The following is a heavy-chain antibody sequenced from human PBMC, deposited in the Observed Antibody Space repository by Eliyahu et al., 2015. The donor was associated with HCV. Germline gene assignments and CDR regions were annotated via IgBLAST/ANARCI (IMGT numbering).Heavy chain of an antibody. Sequence: QLVESGGGLVQPGGSLRLSCAASGSPLSPYWIYWVRQAPGKGLXWVSGINRDGSNTRYADSVKGRFTISRDNAKDTLYLQMNNLRAEDTAVYYCASYNWGAHMDYWGQGTLVTVSS. J-gene: IGHJ4*02. CDR3: ASYNWGAHMDY. CDR2: INRDGSNT. D-gene: IGHD1-1*01. V-gene: IGHV3-74*01. CDR1: GSPLSPYW.